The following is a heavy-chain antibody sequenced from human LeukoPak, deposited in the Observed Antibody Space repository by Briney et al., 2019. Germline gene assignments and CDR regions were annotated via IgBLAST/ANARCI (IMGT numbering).Heavy chain of an antibody. CDR2: IGHDVIST. D-gene: IGHD6-19*01. Sequence: PGGSLRLSCAASGFTFSSHAMSWVRQAPGKGLEWVSAIGHDVISTYYAESVKGRFTISRDNSKNTLYLQMNSLRAEDTAVYYCAGGRGWLVSYFDYWGQGTLVTVSS. CDR1: GFTFSSHA. J-gene: IGHJ4*02. V-gene: IGHV3-23*01. CDR3: AGGRGWLVSYFDY.